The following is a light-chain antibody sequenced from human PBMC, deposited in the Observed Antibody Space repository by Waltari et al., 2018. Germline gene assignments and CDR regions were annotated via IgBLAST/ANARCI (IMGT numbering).Light chain of an antibody. V-gene: IGKV3-20*01. CDR1: QSVSSSY. J-gene: IGKJ5*01. Sequence: EIVLTQSPGTLSLSPGERATLSCRASQSVSSSYLAWYQQKPGPATRLLIYGASSSATDIPDRFSGSGSGTDFTLTISRLEPEDFAVYYCQQYGSSPVTFGQGTRLEIK. CDR2: GAS. CDR3: QQYGSSPVT.